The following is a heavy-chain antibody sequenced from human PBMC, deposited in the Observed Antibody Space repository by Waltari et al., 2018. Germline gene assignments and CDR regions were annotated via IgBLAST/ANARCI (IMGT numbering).Heavy chain of an antibody. CDR2: IYTGGRT. V-gene: IGHV4-61*09. CDR1: GGSIDGGSYY. Sequence: QVQLQESGPGLLKPSQTLSLTCTVSGGSIDGGSYYWTWVRQPAGKGLEWIGHIYTGGRTNYNPSLKSRVTLSLNTSKNECSLQLSSVNAADTAMYYCARGSSGWYKLDYWGQGTLVTVSS. CDR3: ARGSSGWYKLDY. D-gene: IGHD6-19*01. J-gene: IGHJ4*02.